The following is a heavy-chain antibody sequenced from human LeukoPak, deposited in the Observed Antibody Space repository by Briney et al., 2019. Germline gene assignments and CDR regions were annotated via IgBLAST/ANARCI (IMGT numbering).Heavy chain of an antibody. Sequence: KASETLSLTCTVSGGSISSSSYYWGWIRQPPGKGLEWIGSIYYSGSTYYNPSLKSRVTISVDTSKNQFSLKLSSVTAADTAVYYCARDVGGYRYGYRPTELYWYFDLWGRGTLVTVSS. V-gene: IGHV4-39*07. CDR1: GGSISSSSYY. CDR2: IYYSGST. D-gene: IGHD5-18*01. J-gene: IGHJ2*01. CDR3: ARDVGGYRYGYRPTELYWYFDL.